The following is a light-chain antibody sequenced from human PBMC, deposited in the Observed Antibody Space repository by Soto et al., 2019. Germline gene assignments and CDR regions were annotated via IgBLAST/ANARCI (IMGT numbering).Light chain of an antibody. Sequence: SVVPQSPGTLSLSPGERATLSCGASQSVTNNFLAWYQQKPGQAPRLLIYGASSRATGVPDRFSGSGSGTDFTLTISRLEPVVFSKYYRQHHRSPLSPLGPG. CDR1: QSVTNNF. CDR3: QHHRSPLSP. J-gene: IGKJ3*01. V-gene: IGKV3-20*01. CDR2: GAS.